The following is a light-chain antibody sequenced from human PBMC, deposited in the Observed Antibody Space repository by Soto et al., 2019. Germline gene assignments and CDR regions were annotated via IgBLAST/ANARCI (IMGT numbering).Light chain of an antibody. CDR3: KQYNTYSRT. CDR2: KAS. CDR1: QSISNR. V-gene: IGKV1-5*03. Sequence: DIQMTQFPSTLSASVGDRVTITCRASQSISNRLAWFQQKSGEAPNLLIHKASSLESGFPSRFSGSGSGTEFTLTISSLQLDDFATYYCKQYNTYSRTFGQGTKV. J-gene: IGKJ1*01.